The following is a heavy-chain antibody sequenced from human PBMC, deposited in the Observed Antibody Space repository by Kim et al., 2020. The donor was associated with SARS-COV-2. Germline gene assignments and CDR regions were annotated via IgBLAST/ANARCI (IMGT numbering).Heavy chain of an antibody. V-gene: IGHV3-49*03. CDR2: IRSKAYGGTT. CDR1: GFTFGDYA. J-gene: IGHJ3*02. CDR3: TRDGTYYDILTGYYRGHDAFDI. D-gene: IGHD3-9*01. Sequence: GGSLRLSCTASGFTFGDYAMSWFRQAPGKGLEWVGFIRSKAYGGTTEYAASVKGRFTISRDDSKSIAYLQMNSLKTEDTAVYYCTRDGTYYDILTGYYRGHDAFDIWGQGTMVTVSS.